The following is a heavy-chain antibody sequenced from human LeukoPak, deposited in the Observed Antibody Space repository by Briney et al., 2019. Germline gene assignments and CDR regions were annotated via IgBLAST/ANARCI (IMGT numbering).Heavy chain of an antibody. CDR1: GFSASSNY. D-gene: IGHD3-10*01. Sequence: GGSLRLSCAASGFSASSNYMSWVRQAPGKGLEWVSVIYSGGSEYYADSVKGRLTISRDNSKNTVYLQMNSLRAEDTAVYYCARANHYGAFDYWGQGTLVTVSS. CDR2: IYSGGSE. J-gene: IGHJ4*02. CDR3: ARANHYGAFDY. V-gene: IGHV3-53*01.